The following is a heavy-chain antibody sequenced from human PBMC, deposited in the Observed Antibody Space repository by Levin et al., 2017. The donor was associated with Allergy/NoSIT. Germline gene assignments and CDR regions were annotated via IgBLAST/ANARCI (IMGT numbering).Heavy chain of an antibody. Sequence: PSETLSLTCAVYGGSFSGYYWSWIRQPPGKGLEWIGEINHSGSTNYNPSLKSRVTISVDTSKNQFSLKLSSVTAADTAVYYCARSRDIVATALGGIDYWGQGTLVTVSS. V-gene: IGHV4-34*01. CDR1: GGSFSGYY. D-gene: IGHD5-12*01. CDR2: INHSGST. CDR3: ARSRDIVATALGGIDY. J-gene: IGHJ4*02.